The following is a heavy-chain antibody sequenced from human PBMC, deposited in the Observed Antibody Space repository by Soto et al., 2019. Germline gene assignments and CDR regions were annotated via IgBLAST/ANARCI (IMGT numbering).Heavy chain of an antibody. V-gene: IGHV3-15*01. J-gene: IGHJ6*02. CDR2: IKSKTDGGTT. CDR3: TTGPTIFGVVTPDYYYGMDV. D-gene: IGHD3-3*01. Sequence: PXGSLRLSFAASGSTVSNAGMSWVRQAPGKGLEWVGRIKSKTDGGTTDYAAPVKGRFTISRDDSKNTLYLQMNSLKTEDTAVYYCTTGPTIFGVVTPDYYYGMDVSGQGTTVTSP. CDR1: GSTVSNAG.